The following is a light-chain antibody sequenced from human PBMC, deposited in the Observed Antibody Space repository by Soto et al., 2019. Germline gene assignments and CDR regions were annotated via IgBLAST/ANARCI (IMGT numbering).Light chain of an antibody. J-gene: IGKJ2*01. V-gene: IGKV3-15*01. CDR3: QQNNNCPYT. Sequence: EIVLTQSPATLSVSPGERATLSCRASQSVSSNLAWYQQKPGQAPKLLIYGASTRATGIPARFSGSGSGTEFTLTISSLQSEDFALYYCQQNNNCPYTFGHGTKLEIK. CDR2: GAS. CDR1: QSVSSN.